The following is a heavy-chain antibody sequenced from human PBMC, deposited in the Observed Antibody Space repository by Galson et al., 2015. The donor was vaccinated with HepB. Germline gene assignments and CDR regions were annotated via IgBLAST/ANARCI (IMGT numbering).Heavy chain of an antibody. CDR2: IYYSGST. J-gene: IGHJ4*02. CDR3: ARRNSGSYEFDY. V-gene: IGHV4-59*08. Sequence: ETLSLTCTVSGGSISSYYWSWIRQPPGKGLEWIGYIYYSGSTNYNPSLKSRVTISIDTSKNQFSLKLSSVTAADTAVYYCARRNSGSYEFDYWGQGTLVTVSS. D-gene: IGHD1-26*01. CDR1: GGSISSYY.